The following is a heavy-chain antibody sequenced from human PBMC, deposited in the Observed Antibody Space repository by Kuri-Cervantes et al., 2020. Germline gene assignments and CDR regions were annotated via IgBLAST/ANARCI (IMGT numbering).Heavy chain of an antibody. CDR1: GFTFSSYW. V-gene: IGHV3-7*01. Sequence: GGSLRLSCAASGFTFSSYWMSWVRQAPGKGLEWVANIIQDGSEKYSVDSVKGRFTISRDSAKNSLYLQMNSLRAEDTAVYYCARDGAARINLYYSYYYMDVWGKGTTVTVSS. D-gene: IGHD6-6*01. CDR2: IIQDGSEK. CDR3: ARDGAARINLYYSYYYMDV. J-gene: IGHJ6*03.